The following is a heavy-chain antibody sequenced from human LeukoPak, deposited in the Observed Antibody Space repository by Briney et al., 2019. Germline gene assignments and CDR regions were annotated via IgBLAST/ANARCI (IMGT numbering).Heavy chain of an antibody. J-gene: IGHJ4*02. V-gene: IGHV4-34*01. D-gene: IGHD3-22*01. CDR3: ARHSLDYYDSSGTFDY. CDR1: GGSFNDHY. CDR2: INHNGDT. Sequence: PSETLSLTCAVYGGSFNDHYWSWIRQSPGKGLEWIGEINHNGDTNYNPSLKSRVTISVDTSKNQFSLKLSSVTAADTAVYYCARHSLDYYDSSGTFDYWGQGTLVTVSS.